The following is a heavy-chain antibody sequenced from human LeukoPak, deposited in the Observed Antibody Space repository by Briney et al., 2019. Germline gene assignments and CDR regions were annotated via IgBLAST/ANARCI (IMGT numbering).Heavy chain of an antibody. J-gene: IGHJ6*02. CDR3: ARGQLGHYYYYGMDV. D-gene: IGHD6-6*01. Sequence: GGSLRLSCAASGFTFSSYSMNCVRQAPGKGLEWVSSISSSSSYIYYADSVKGRFTISRDNAKNSLYLQMNSLRAEDTAVYYCARGQLGHYYYYGMDVWGQGTTVTVSS. CDR1: GFTFSSYS. CDR2: ISSSSSYI. V-gene: IGHV3-21*01.